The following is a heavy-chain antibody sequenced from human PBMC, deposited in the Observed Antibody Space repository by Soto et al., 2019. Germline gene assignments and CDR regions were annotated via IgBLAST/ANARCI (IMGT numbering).Heavy chain of an antibody. CDR2: ISGSGGST. V-gene: IGHV3-23*01. CDR1: GFTFSSYA. CDR3: APCSGGSCTPGWFDP. J-gene: IGHJ5*02. D-gene: IGHD2-15*01. Sequence: GGSLRLSCAASGFTFSSYAMSWVRQAPGKGLEWVSAISGSGGSTYYADSVKGRFTISRDNSKNTLYLQMNSLRAEDTAVYYCAPCSGGSCTPGWFDPWGQGTLVTVSS.